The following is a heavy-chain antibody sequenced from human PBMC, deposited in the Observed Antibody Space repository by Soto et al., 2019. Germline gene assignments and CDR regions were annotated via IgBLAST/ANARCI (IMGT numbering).Heavy chain of an antibody. CDR3: ATSVNSAMAFDY. J-gene: IGHJ4*02. V-gene: IGHV1-46*01. CDR2: INPNGGIT. CDR1: GYTFTHYY. Sequence: QVKLMQSGAEVKKPGTSVRVSCKASGYTFTHYYIHWVRQAPGQGLEWMGIINPNGGITTYAQKFRAGFTMTRDTSTSTVYLELSSLSSEDSAVYYCATSVNSAMAFDYWGQGTLVAVSS. D-gene: IGHD5-18*01.